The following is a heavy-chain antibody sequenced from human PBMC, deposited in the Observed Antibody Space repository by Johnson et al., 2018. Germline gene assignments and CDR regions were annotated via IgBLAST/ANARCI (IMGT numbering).Heavy chain of an antibody. CDR1: GFTFSHAW. J-gene: IGHJ3*02. D-gene: IGHD2-8*01. CDR3: ARDPEWSAFDI. V-gene: IGHV3-7*01. CDR2: ISPQGNEK. Sequence: VQLVESGGGFVKPEGSLRLSWVASGFTFSHAWMSWVRQAPGKGLEYVANISPQGNEKYYADSVYGRLTISRDNARNSLYLQMNSLRADDAAIYFCARDPEWSAFDIWGQGTVVTVSS.